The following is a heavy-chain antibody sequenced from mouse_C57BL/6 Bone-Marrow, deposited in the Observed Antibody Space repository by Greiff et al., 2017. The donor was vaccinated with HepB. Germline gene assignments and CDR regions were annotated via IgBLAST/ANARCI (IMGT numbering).Heavy chain of an antibody. CDR3: AGAYDGYWFAY. J-gene: IGHJ3*01. Sequence: QVQLQQSGPGLVKPSQSLFLTCSITGFPITSGYYWIWIRQSPGKPLEWMGYITHSGETFYNPSLQSPISITRETSKNQFFLQLNSVTTEDTAMYYCAGAYDGYWFAYWGQGTLVTVSA. CDR1: GFPITSGYY. V-gene: IGHV12-3*01. CDR2: ITHSGET. D-gene: IGHD2-3*01.